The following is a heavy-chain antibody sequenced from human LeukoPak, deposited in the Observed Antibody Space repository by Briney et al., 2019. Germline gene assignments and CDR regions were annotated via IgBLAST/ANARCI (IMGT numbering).Heavy chain of an antibody. CDR3: ARGLQNYYYGSGSYYTRDYFDY. V-gene: IGHV3-21*01. D-gene: IGHD3-10*01. CDR2: ISSSSSYI. Sequence: TGGSLRLSCAASGFTFSSYSMNWVRQAPGKGLEWVSSISSSSSYIYYADSVKGRFTISRDNAKNSLYLQMNSLRAEDTAVYYCARGLQNYYYGSGSYYTRDYFDYWGQGTLVTVSS. J-gene: IGHJ4*02. CDR1: GFTFSSYS.